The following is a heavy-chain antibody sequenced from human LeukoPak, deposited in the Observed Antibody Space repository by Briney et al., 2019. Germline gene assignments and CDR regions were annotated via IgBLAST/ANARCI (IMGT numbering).Heavy chain of an antibody. J-gene: IGHJ4*02. Sequence: GGSLRLSCAASGFTVSSSFMTWVRQAPGKGLEWVSVIYSGGSTYYADSVKGRFTISRDNSKDTLYLQMNSLRAEDTAVYYCARTRGHYGDFFDYWGQGTLVTVSS. D-gene: IGHD4-17*01. CDR2: IYSGGST. V-gene: IGHV3-66*01. CDR1: GFTVSSSF. CDR3: ARTRGHYGDFFDY.